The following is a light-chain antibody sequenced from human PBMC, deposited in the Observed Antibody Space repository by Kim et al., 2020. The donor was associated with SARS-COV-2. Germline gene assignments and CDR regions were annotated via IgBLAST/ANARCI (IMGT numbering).Light chain of an antibody. V-gene: IGKV3-20*01. CDR2: GAS. CDR3: QQYGSSPWT. CDR1: QSVSSSY. J-gene: IGKJ1*01. Sequence: SPGESPTLSCRASQSVSSSYFAWYQQKPGQAPRLVIHGASSRATGIPERFSGSGSGTDFTLTISRLEPEDFAVYYCQQYGSSPWTFGQGTKVEIK.